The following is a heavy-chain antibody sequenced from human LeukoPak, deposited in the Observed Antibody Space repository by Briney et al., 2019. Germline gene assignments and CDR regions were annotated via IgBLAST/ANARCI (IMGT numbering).Heavy chain of an antibody. D-gene: IGHD2-21*01. J-gene: IGHJ3*02. CDR3: ARGGVVVLGVMDI. CDR2: INPSRGGT. Sequence: ASVKVSCKASGYTFTGYSMHWVRQAPGQGLEWMGWINPSRGGTNYAQKFQDRVTMTRDTSINTAYMELRRLRSDDTAVYYCARGGVVVLGVMDIWGQGTVVTVSS. V-gene: IGHV1-2*02. CDR1: GYTFTGYS.